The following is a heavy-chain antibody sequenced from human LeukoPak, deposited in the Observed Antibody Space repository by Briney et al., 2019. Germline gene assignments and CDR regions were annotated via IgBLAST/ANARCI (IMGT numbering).Heavy chain of an antibody. CDR1: GFTFSSYS. V-gene: IGHV3-48*02. J-gene: IGHJ4*02. D-gene: IGHD3-10*01. CDR3: ARAYYYGSGIYHLDY. CDR2: ISSSSSTI. Sequence: PGGSLRLSCAASGFTFSSYSMNWVRQAPGKGLEWVSYISSSSSTIYYADSVKGRFTISRDNAKNPLYLQLNSLRDEDTAAYYCARAYYYGSGIYHLDYWGQGTLVTVSS.